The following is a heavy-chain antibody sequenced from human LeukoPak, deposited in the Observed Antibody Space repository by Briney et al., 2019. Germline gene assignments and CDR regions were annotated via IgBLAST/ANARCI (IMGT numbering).Heavy chain of an antibody. CDR1: GFAFSSFE. CDR2: ISNSGRTI. V-gene: IGHV3-48*03. J-gene: IGHJ3*02. D-gene: IGHD2-21*01. Sequence: PGGSLRLSCAASGFAFSSFEMSWVRQAPGKGLEWVSYISNSGRTIYHADSVKGRFTISRDNAKNSLYLQMNSLRAEDTAVYYCARESNGIAYDAFDIWGQGTMVTVSS. CDR3: ARESNGIAYDAFDI.